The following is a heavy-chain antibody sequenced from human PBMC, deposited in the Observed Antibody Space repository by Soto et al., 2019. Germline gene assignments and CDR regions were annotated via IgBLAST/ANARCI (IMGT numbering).Heavy chain of an antibody. CDR2: IYYSGST. CDR3: ARVLQYCSGNSCYFDT. V-gene: IGHV4-59*12. CDR1: GGSISSYY. Sequence: SETLSLTCTVSGGSISSYYWSWIRQPPGKGLEWIGYIYYSGSTNYNPSLKSRVTISVDTSKNQFFLKLSSVTAADTAVYYCARVLQYCSGNSCYFDTWGQGTMVTVSS. D-gene: IGHD2-2*01. J-gene: IGHJ3*02.